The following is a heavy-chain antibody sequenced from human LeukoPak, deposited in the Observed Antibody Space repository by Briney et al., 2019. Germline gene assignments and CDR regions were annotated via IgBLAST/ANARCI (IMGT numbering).Heavy chain of an antibody. Sequence: SETLSLTCIVSGGSISSSSDYWGWIRQAPQKGLEWVGSIFCGGGTHYNPPLKSRATISVDTSKSQFSLKLRSVTAADAAVYFCARQVATAAADTRGYFDYWGQGTVVTVSS. V-gene: IGHV4-39*01. CDR2: IFCGGGT. CDR3: ARQVATAAADTRGYFDY. J-gene: IGHJ4*02. CDR1: GGSISSSSDY. D-gene: IGHD6-25*01.